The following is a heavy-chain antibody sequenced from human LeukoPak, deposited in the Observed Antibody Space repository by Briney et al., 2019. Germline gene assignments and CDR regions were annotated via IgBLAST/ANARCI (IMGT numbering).Heavy chain of an antibody. D-gene: IGHD3-10*01. CDR3: ARTHMVRGVIDSFDY. J-gene: IGHJ4*02. CDR1: GYSLTSYW. Sequence: GESLKISCKGSGYSLTSYWIGWVRQMPGKGLEWMGIIDPGDSDTRYSPSFQGQVTISADKSISTAYLQWSSLKAPDTAMYYCARTHMVRGVIDSFDYWGQGTLVTVSS. V-gene: IGHV5-51*01. CDR2: IDPGDSDT.